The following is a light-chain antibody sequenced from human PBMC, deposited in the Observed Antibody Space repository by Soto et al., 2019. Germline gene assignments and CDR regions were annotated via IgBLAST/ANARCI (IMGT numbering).Light chain of an antibody. CDR2: EVS. CDR1: SSYIGAYDY. CDR3: TSFAPGRIYV. V-gene: IGLV2-14*03. J-gene: IGLJ1*01. Sequence: QYVLTQHDSVSGSSGQSITISCSVTSSYIGAYDYVSWYQQHPGRAPKLIIYEVSHRFSGLSYRFSGSKSGNTASLTISGLQAEDEGDYYCTSFAPGRIYVFGSGTKVTVL.